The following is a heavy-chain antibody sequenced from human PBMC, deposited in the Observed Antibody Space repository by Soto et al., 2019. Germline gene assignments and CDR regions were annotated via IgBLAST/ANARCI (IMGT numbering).Heavy chain of an antibody. Sequence: WGSLRLSCSASGFTFSSYAMHWFRQAPGKGLEWVAVISYDGSNKYYADSVKGRFTISRDNSKNTLYLQMNSLRAEDTAVYYCARYCSSTSCYLGYYYYGMDVWGQGTTVTVSS. CDR1: GFTFSSYA. D-gene: IGHD2-2*01. CDR3: ARYCSSTSCYLGYYYYGMDV. CDR2: ISYDGSNK. V-gene: IGHV3-30-3*01. J-gene: IGHJ6*02.